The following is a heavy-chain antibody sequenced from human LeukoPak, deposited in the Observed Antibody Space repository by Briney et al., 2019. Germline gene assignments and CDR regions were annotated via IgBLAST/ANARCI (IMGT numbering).Heavy chain of an antibody. V-gene: IGHV3-21*01. CDR1: GFTFSSYR. Sequence: PGGSLRLSCAASGFTFSSYRMNWVRQAPGKGLEWVSSISSSSSNKYYADSVKGRFTISRDNAKNSLYLQMNSLRAEDTAVYYCARKNLSSGWYYVYWGQGTLVTVSS. J-gene: IGHJ4*02. D-gene: IGHD6-19*01. CDR2: ISSSSSNK. CDR3: ARKNLSSGWYYVY.